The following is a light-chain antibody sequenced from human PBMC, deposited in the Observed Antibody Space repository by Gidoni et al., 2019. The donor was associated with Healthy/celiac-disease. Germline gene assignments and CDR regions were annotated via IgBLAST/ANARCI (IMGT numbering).Light chain of an antibody. CDR3: SSYAGSNNVV. Sequence: QSALTQPPSASGSPGQSVPISCTGTSSDVGGYNYFSCYQQHPGKAPKLMIYEVSKRPSGVPDRFSGSKSGNTASLTVSGLQAEDEADYYCSSYAGSNNVVFGGGTKLTVL. CDR1: SSDVGGYNY. V-gene: IGLV2-8*01. J-gene: IGLJ2*01. CDR2: EVS.